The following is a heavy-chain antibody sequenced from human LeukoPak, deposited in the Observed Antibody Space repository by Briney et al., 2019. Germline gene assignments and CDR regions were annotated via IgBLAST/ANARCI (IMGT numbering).Heavy chain of an antibody. D-gene: IGHD2-2*01. CDR3: ARAGLFDIVVVPAANGDAFDI. Sequence: ASVKVSCKASGYTFTGYYMHWVRQAPGQGLEWMGWINPNSGGTNYAQKFQGRVTMTRDTSISTAYMEPSRLRSDDTAVYYCARAGLFDIVVVPAANGDAFDIWGQGTMVTVSS. J-gene: IGHJ3*02. CDR1: GYTFTGYY. V-gene: IGHV1-2*02. CDR2: INPNSGGT.